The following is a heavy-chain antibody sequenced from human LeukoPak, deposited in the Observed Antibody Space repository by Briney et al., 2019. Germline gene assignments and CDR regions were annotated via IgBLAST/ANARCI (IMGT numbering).Heavy chain of an antibody. CDR1: GGSISSGRYY. CDR3: ARVTWSGYPDY. J-gene: IGHJ4*02. CDR2: IYYSGST. V-gene: IGHV4-39*01. Sequence: SETLSLTCTVSGGSISSGRYYWGWIRQPPGKGLEWIGSIYYSGSTSYNPSLKSRVTVSVDTSKNQFSLNLSSVTAADTAVYYCARVTWSGYPDYWGQGPLVTVSS. D-gene: IGHD3-3*01.